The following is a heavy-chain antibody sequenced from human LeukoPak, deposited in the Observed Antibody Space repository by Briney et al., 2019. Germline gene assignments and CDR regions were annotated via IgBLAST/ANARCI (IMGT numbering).Heavy chain of an antibody. CDR1: GFTFSYAW. Sequence: GGSLRLSCAASGFTFSYAWMSWVRQAPGKGLEWVGRIKSKTDGGTTDYAAPVKGRFTISRDDSKNMLYLQMNSLKTEDTAVYYCTIDWESTDCSSARCYIGTFDVWGQGTMVTVSS. D-gene: IGHD2-2*02. V-gene: IGHV3-15*01. CDR3: TIDWESTDCSSARCYIGTFDV. J-gene: IGHJ3*01. CDR2: IKSKTDGGTT.